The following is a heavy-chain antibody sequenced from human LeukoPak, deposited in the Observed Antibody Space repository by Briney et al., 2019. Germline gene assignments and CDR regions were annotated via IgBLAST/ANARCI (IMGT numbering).Heavy chain of an antibody. Sequence: EASVKVSCKAFGYTFTSYAMHWVRQAPGQGLEWMGWIKTNTGDPTYAQGLTGRFVFSLDTSVSTAYLQISSLKAEDTAVYYCTRGDWDEAAAGDYWGQGTLVTVSS. CDR2: IKTNTGDP. V-gene: IGHV7-4-1*02. J-gene: IGHJ4*02. CDR3: TRGDWDEAAAGDY. CDR1: GYTFTSYA. D-gene: IGHD6-13*01.